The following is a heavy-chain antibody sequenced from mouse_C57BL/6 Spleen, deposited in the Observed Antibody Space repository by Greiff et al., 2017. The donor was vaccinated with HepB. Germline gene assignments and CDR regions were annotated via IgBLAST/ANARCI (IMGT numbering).Heavy chain of an antibody. CDR3: ARSPSYYGSSPAWFAY. J-gene: IGHJ3*01. CDR1: GYTFTSYW. Sequence: VQLQQPGAELVKPGASVKMSCKASGYTFTSYWITWVKQRPGQGLEWIGDIYPGSGSTNYNEKFKSKATLTVDTSSSTAYMQLSSLTSEDSAVYYCARSPSYYGSSPAWFAYWGQGTLVTVSA. D-gene: IGHD1-1*01. V-gene: IGHV1-55*01. CDR2: IYPGSGST.